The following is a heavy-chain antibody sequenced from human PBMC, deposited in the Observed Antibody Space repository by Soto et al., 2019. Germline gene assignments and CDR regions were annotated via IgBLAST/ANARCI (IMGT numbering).Heavy chain of an antibody. V-gene: IGHV3-23*01. CDR2: ISGSGGST. D-gene: IGHD3-10*01. J-gene: IGHJ4*02. Sequence: EVQLLESGGGLVQPGGSLRLSCAASGFTFSSYAMSWVRQAPGKGLEWVSAISGSGGSTYYADSVKGRFTISRDNSKNTLYLQMNSLRAEDTAVYYCAKDEWVGGLYGSGSQFDYWGQGTLVTVSS. CDR1: GFTFSSYA. CDR3: AKDEWVGGLYGSGSQFDY.